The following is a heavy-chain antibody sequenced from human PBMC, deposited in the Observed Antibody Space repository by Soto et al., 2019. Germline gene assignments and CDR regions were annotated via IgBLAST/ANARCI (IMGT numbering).Heavy chain of an antibody. CDR2: INPNSGGT. CDR3: AREDWNYPGWFDP. V-gene: IGHV1-2*02. J-gene: IGHJ5*02. D-gene: IGHD1-7*01. Sequence: QVQLVQSGAEVKKPGASVKVSCKASGYTFTGYYMHWVRQAPGQGLEWMGWINPNSGGTNYAQKCQGGVTMTRDTSISTAYMELSRLRSDDTAVYYCAREDWNYPGWFDPWGQGTLVTVSS. CDR1: GYTFTGYY.